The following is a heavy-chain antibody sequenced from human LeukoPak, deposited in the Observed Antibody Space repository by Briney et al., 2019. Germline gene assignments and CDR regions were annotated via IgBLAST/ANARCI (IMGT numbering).Heavy chain of an antibody. CDR3: ARVWCDSGSHLYFYYGLDV. D-gene: IGHD3-22*01. CDR2: VSAYSGDT. J-gene: IGHJ6*02. Sequence: EASVKVSCKASGYTFTTYGITWVRQAPGQGLEWMGWVSAYSGDTDYAQSLQGRVTMTTDTSTSTAYMELMTLRSDDTAVYYCARVWCDSGSHLYFYYGLDVWGQGTTVTVSS. V-gene: IGHV1-18*01. CDR1: GYTFTTYG.